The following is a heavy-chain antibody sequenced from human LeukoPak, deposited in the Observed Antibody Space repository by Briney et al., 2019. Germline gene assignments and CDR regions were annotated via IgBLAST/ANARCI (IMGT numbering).Heavy chain of an antibody. CDR1: GFTFSAYG. J-gene: IGHJ6*03. CDR2: LRYDGSNK. Sequence: GGSLRLSCAASGFTFSAYGMHWVRQAPGKGLEWVAFLRYDGSNKYYADSVKGRFTISRDNSKNTLYLQMNSLRAEDTAVYYCAKDVVNCGSTSCYFYYYMDVWGKGTTVTVSS. V-gene: IGHV3-30*02. D-gene: IGHD2-2*01. CDR3: AKDVVNCGSTSCYFYYYMDV.